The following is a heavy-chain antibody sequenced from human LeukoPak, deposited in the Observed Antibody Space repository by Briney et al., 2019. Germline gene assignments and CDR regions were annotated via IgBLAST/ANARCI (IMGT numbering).Heavy chain of an antibody. D-gene: IGHD3-9*01. CDR3: AKDLNVLRYLDWLFRDYYGMDV. V-gene: IGHV3-30*18. CDR1: GFTFSSYG. CDR2: ISYDGSNK. Sequence: GRSLILSCAASGFTFSSYGMHWVRQAPGKGLEWVAVISYDGSNKYYADSVKGRFTISRDNSKNTLYLQMNSLRAEDTAVYYCAKDLNVLRYLDWLFRDYYGMDVWGQGTTVTVSS. J-gene: IGHJ6*02.